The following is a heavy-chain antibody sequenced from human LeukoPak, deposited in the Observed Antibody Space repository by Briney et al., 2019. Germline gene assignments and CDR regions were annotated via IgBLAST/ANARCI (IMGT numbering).Heavy chain of an antibody. Sequence: ASVKVSCKASGYTFTGYYMHWVRQAPGQGLEWMGWIDPNSGGTNYAQKFQGRVTMTRDTSISTAYMELSRRRSDDTAVYYCAREVDTAMVYAFDIWGQGTMVTVSS. J-gene: IGHJ3*02. CDR3: AREVDTAMVYAFDI. CDR1: GYTFTGYY. D-gene: IGHD5-18*01. CDR2: IDPNSGGT. V-gene: IGHV1-2*02.